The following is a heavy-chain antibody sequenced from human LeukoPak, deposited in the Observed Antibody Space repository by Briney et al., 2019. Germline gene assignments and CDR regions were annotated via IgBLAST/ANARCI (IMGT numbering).Heavy chain of an antibody. Sequence: SETLSLTCAGYGGSFSGYYWSWIRQPPGKGLDWIGEINHSGSTNYNPSLKSRVTISVDTSKNQFSLKLNSVTAADTAVYYCARELYSSGYHDAFDIWGQGTMVTVSS. J-gene: IGHJ3*02. V-gene: IGHV4-34*01. CDR3: ARELYSSGYHDAFDI. CDR1: GGSFSGYY. D-gene: IGHD3-22*01. CDR2: INHSGST.